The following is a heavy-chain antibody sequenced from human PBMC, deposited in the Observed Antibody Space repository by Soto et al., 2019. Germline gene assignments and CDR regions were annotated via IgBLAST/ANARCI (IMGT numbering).Heavy chain of an antibody. Sequence: WTWIRQPPGKGLEWIGYVYNSGSTNYNPSLKSRVTISEDTFKSQFSLKVNSMTAADTAVYYCARYRREAVAGYTLDNWGQGILVTVSS. V-gene: IGHV4-59*01. CDR3: ARYRREAVAGYTLDN. CDR2: VYNSGST. J-gene: IGHJ4*02. D-gene: IGHD6-13*01.